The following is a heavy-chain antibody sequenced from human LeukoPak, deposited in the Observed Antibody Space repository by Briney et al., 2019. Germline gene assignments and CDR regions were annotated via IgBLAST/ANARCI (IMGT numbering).Heavy chain of an antibody. Sequence: GGSLRLSCAAFGFTFDDYAMHWVRKAPGKGLEWVSLISGDGGSTYYADSVKGRFTISRDNSKNSLYLQMNSLRTEDTALYYCAKDNYDILTGPFDYWGQGTLVTVSS. V-gene: IGHV3-43*02. CDR2: ISGDGGST. D-gene: IGHD3-9*01. CDR1: GFTFDDYA. CDR3: AKDNYDILTGPFDY. J-gene: IGHJ4*02.